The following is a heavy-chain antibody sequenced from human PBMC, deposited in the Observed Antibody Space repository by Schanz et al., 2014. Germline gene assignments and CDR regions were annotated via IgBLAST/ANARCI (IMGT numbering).Heavy chain of an antibody. J-gene: IGHJ4*02. CDR3: ARGTDTAMEHRPFDY. CDR2: ISGSSENT. Sequence: EVQLLESGGGLAQPGGSLRLSCAASGFKFTDYAMTWVRQAPGKGLEWVATISGSSENTYYADSVKGRVTISRDNSKNMLYLQINNLRAEDTAVYYCARGTDTAMEHRPFDYWGQGTLVTVSS. CDR1: GFKFTDYA. D-gene: IGHD5-18*01. V-gene: IGHV3-23*01.